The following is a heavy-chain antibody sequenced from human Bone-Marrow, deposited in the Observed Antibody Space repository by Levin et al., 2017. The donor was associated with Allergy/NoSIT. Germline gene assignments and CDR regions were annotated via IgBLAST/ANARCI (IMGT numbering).Heavy chain of an antibody. CDR2: ISGGGGTT. Sequence: PGGSLRLSCVASEFTFSSYAMSWIRQGPEKGLEWVASISGGGGTTYYADSVKGRFTISRDDVKNTLFLQMNSLRAEDTAVYYCAKDWRGSGTSRFYYDYGMDVWGQGTTVTVSS. CDR1: EFTFSSYA. D-gene: IGHD3-10*01. CDR3: AKDWRGSGTSRFYYDYGMDV. J-gene: IGHJ6*02. V-gene: IGHV3-23*01.